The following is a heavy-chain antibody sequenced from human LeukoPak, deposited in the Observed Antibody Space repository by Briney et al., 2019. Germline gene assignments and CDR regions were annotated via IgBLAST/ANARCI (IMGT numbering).Heavy chain of an antibody. CDR2: ISSSSSTI. CDR3: AKDGRFGDYYDSSGFDY. V-gene: IGHV3-48*04. D-gene: IGHD3-22*01. J-gene: IGHJ4*02. Sequence: GGSLRLSCAASGFTFSSYSMNWVRQAPGKGLEWVSYISSSSSTIYYADSVKGRFTISRDNAKNSLYLQMNSLRAEDTAVYYCAKDGRFGDYYDSSGFDYWGQGTLVTVSS. CDR1: GFTFSSYS.